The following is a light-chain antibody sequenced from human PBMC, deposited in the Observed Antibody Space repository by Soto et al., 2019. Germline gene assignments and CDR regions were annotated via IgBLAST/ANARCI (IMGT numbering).Light chain of an antibody. V-gene: IGLV1-44*01. CDR3: GAWDERLNGYF. CDR1: SSNIGINT. CDR2: TDN. J-gene: IGLJ1*01. Sequence: HSMLTEPGKRSDTAGRRVTISCSGGSSNIGINTVNWYQQLPGTAPKVLIYTDNERPSGVPDRFSGSKSGTSASLAINGLQSCDEADYYCGAWDERLNGYFLGTGPKVTVL.